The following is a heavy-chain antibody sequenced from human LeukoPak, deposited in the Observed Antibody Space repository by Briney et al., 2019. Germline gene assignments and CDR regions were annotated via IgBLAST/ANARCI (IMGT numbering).Heavy chain of an antibody. V-gene: IGHV1-69*04. J-gene: IGHJ4*02. D-gene: IGHD3-22*01. CDR2: IIPILGIA. CDR1: GGTFSSYA. CDR3: ARDRLTAFGSSGYEVGDY. Sequence: GASVKVSCKASGGTFSSYAISWLRQAPGQGLEWMGRIIPILGIANYAQKFQGRVTITADKSTSTAYMELSSLRSEDTAVYYCARDRLTAFGSSGYEVGDYWGQGTLVTVSS.